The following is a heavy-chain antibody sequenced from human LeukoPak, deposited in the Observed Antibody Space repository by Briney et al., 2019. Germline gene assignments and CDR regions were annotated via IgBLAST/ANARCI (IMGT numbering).Heavy chain of an antibody. CDR3: ARDHGRGYCSSTSCYPGVDY. D-gene: IGHD2-2*01. Sequence: PGGSPRLSCAASGFAVSTNYMSWVRQAPGKGLEWVSVIFSGDNTYYSDSVKGRFTISRDNSKNMLNLQMNSLRAEDTAVYYCARDHGRGYCSSTSCYPGVDYWGQGTLVTVSS. CDR1: GFAVSTNY. V-gene: IGHV3-53*01. CDR2: IFSGDNT. J-gene: IGHJ4*02.